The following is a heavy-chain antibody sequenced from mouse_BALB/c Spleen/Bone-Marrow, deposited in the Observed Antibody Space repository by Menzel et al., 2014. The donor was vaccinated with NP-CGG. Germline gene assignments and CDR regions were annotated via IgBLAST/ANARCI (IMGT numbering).Heavy chain of an antibody. CDR1: GYAFANYL. Sequence: QVQLQQSGAELVRPGTSVKVSCKASGYAFANYLIEWVKQRPGQGLEWIGVINPGSGGTNYNEKFKGKATLTADKSSSTAYMQLSSLTSEDSAVYFCARGDYRSYYFDYWGQGTTLTVSS. CDR3: ARGDYRSYYFDY. CDR2: INPGSGGT. V-gene: IGHV1-54*01. J-gene: IGHJ2*01. D-gene: IGHD2-14*01.